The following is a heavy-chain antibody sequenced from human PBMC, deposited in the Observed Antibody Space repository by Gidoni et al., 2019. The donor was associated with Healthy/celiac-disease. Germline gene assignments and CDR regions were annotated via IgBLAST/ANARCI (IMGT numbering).Heavy chain of an antibody. CDR2: IYPGDSDT. Sequence: GYSFTSYWIGWVRQMPGKGLEWMGIIYPGDSDTRYSPSFQGQVTISADKSISTAYLQWSSLKASDTAMYYCARREGDTVTPYYFDYWGQGTLVTVSS. CDR1: GYSFTSYW. CDR3: ARREGDTVTPYYFDY. V-gene: IGHV5-51*01. J-gene: IGHJ4*02. D-gene: IGHD4-17*01.